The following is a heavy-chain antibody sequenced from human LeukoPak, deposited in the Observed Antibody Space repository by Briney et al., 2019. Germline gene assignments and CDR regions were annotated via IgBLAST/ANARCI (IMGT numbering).Heavy chain of an antibody. J-gene: IGHJ3*02. V-gene: IGHV4-34*01. CDR1: GGSFSGYY. Sequence: SETLSLTCAVYGGSFSGYYWSWIRQPPGKGLEWIGEINHSGSTNYNPSLKRRVTISVDTSKNQCSLKLSSGTAADTAVYYCARHGGGGRAFDIWGQGTMVTVSS. CDR3: ARHGGGGRAFDI. CDR2: INHSGST. D-gene: IGHD3-16*01.